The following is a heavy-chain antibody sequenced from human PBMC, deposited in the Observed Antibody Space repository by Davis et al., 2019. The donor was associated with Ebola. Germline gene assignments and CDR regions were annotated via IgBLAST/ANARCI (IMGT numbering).Heavy chain of an antibody. J-gene: IGHJ6*02. D-gene: IGHD6-6*01. CDR1: GYTFTGYY. CDR2: INPNSGGT. CDR3: ARDRVYIGQLESMDV. Sequence: ASVKVSCKASGYTFTGYYMHWVRQAPGQGLEWMGWINPNSGGTNYAQKLQGRVTMTTDTSTSTAYMELRSLRSDDTAVYYCARDRVYIGQLESMDVWGQGTTVTVSS. V-gene: IGHV1-2*02.